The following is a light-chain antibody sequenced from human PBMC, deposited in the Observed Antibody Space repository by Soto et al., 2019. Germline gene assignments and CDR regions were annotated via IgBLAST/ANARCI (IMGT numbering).Light chain of an antibody. CDR1: SSNIGTNT. CDR3: GTWDDSLTGVV. V-gene: IGLV1-44*01. J-gene: IGLJ2*01. CDR2: NNN. Sequence: QSVLTQPPSASGTPGQRVTMSCSGSSSNIGTNTVNWYQQIPGTAPKLLMYNNNQRPSGVPDRFSGSKSGTSASLAISGLQSEDEADYYCGTWDDSLTGVVFGGGTKLTV.